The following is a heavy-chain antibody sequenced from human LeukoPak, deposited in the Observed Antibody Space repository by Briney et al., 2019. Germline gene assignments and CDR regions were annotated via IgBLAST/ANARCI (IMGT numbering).Heavy chain of an antibody. Sequence: GGSLRLSCAASGFTFSSYEMNWVRQAPGRGLEWVSYISSGGSTIYYADSVKGRFTISRDNAKNSLYLQMNSLRAEDTAVYYCARGYSSGWLELLYFDYWGQGTLVTVSS. CDR1: GFTFSSYE. CDR3: ARGYSSGWLELLYFDY. D-gene: IGHD6-19*01. CDR2: ISSGGSTI. J-gene: IGHJ4*02. V-gene: IGHV3-48*03.